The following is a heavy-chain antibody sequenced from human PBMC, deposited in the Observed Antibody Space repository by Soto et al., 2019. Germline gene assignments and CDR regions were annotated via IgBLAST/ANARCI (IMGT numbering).Heavy chain of an antibody. D-gene: IGHD1-1*01. CDR1: GGSISSSSYY. CDR2: IYYTGIT. J-gene: IGHJ5*01. CDR3: ATGTSSWFES. Sequence: QLQLQESGPGLVKPSETLSLTCTVSGGSISSSSYYWTWIRQHPGKGLEWIGYIYYTGITHYSPSLRTRVTISVDTSNSQFSLNLNSVTAADTAVYYCATGTSSWFESWGQGTLVTVSS. V-gene: IGHV4-31*03.